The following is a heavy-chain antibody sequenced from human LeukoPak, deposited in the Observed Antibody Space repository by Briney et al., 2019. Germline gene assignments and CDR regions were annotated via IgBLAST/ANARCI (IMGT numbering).Heavy chain of an antibody. CDR3: AKDRRAGSYDY. CDR2: ISGSGGNT. Sequence: GGSLRLSCAAPGFTFSSYEMNWVRQAPGKGLEWVSAISGSGGNTYYADSVKGRFTISRDNSKNTLYLQMNSLRAEDTAVYYCAKDRRAGSYDYWGQGTLVTVSS. D-gene: IGHD3-10*01. V-gene: IGHV3-23*01. J-gene: IGHJ4*02. CDR1: GFTFSSYE.